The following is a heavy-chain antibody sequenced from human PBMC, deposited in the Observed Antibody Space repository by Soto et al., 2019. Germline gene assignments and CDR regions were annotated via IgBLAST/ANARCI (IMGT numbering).Heavy chain of an antibody. CDR3: VAGQYFFDY. Sequence: QVQLVEPGEGVVQPGRSLRLSCAASGFSFISNGRQWVPQAPGKGLGWVAVISYDGSNKYYADSVKDRFPISRDNSKKTLYLQMNSLRADDTAISYRVAGQYFFDYCGQGTLVTVSS. CDR1: GFSFISNG. CDR2: ISYDGSNK. D-gene: IGHD6-19*01. V-gene: IGHV3-30*03. J-gene: IGHJ4*02.